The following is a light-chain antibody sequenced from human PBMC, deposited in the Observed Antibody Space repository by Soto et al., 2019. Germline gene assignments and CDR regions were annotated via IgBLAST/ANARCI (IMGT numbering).Light chain of an antibody. CDR1: SSEIGAYNY. V-gene: IGLV2-14*01. CDR3: SSYTSSSTVLYV. CDR2: DVS. Sequence: QSVLTQPASVSGSPGQSITISCTGTSSEIGAYNYVSWYQQHPGKAPKLMIHDVSNRPSGVSSRFSGSKSGNTASLSISGLQAEDEADYYCSSYTSSSTVLYVFGTGTKVTVL. J-gene: IGLJ1*01.